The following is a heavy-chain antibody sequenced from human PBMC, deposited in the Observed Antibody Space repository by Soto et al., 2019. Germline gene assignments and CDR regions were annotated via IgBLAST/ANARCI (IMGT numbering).Heavy chain of an antibody. V-gene: IGHV1-18*01. CDR2: ISTYNGDT. J-gene: IGHJ3*02. CDR1: SYPFTNYG. CDR3: ARDQFARVLRRFPYFDI. Sequence: ASVKVSCKTSSYPFTNYGINWVRQAPGQGLEWMGWISTYNGDTNYVQKLQGRVSMTTDTSTNTVYMELRSLRSDDTAIYFCARDQFARVLRRFPYFDICRQGTLVT. D-gene: IGHD2-21*01.